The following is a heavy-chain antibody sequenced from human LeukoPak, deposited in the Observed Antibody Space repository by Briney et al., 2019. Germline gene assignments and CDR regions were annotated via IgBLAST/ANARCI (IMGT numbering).Heavy chain of an antibody. CDR1: GFTFSSYW. J-gene: IGHJ4*02. CDR3: ARMEQLVLGHFDY. CDR2: IKQDGSEK. Sequence: GSLRLSCAASGFTFSSYWTSWVRQAPGKGLEWVANIKQDGSEKYYVDSVKGRFTISRDNAKNSLYLQMNSLRAEDTAVYYCARMEQLVLGHFDYWGQGTLVTVSS. D-gene: IGHD6-13*01. V-gene: IGHV3-7*01.